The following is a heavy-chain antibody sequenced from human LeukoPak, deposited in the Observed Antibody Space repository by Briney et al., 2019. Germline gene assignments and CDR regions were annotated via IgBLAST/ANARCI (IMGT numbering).Heavy chain of an antibody. Sequence: KTGGSLRLPCAASGFTFSNTWMNWVRQAPGKGLEWVGRIKSEIDGGATDYAAPVQGRFTISRDDSQATLYLQMNSLKTEDTAVYYCTTGGSVIVAGTRAFDIWGQGTMVTVSS. D-gene: IGHD5-12*01. CDR3: TTGGSVIVAGTRAFDI. CDR2: IKSEIDGGAT. CDR1: GFTFSNTW. J-gene: IGHJ3*02. V-gene: IGHV3-15*07.